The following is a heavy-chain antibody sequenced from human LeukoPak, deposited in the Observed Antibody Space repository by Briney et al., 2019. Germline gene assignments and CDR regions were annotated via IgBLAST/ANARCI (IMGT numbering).Heavy chain of an antibody. CDR3: AARYLWFGRYFDY. V-gene: IGHV4-39*01. CDR1: GGSISSSSYY. CDR2: IYYSGST. J-gene: IGHJ4*02. D-gene: IGHD3-10*01. Sequence: PSETLSLTCTVSGGSISSSSYYWGWIRQPPGKGLEWIGSIYYSGSTYYNPSLKSRVTISVDTSKNQFSLKLSSVTAADTAVYYCAARYLWFGRYFDYWGQGTLVTVSS.